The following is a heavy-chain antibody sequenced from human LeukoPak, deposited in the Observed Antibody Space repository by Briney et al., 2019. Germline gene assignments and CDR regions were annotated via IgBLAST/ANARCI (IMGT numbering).Heavy chain of an antibody. Sequence: ASVKVSCKVSGYTLTELSMHWVRQAPGKGLEWMGGFDPEVGKTIYAQKFQGRVTMTEDTSTDTAYMELSSLRSEDTAVYYCATRYCSGGSCPNYYYYYINVWGKGTTVTISS. D-gene: IGHD2-15*01. CDR3: ATRYCSGGSCPNYYYYYINV. CDR2: FDPEVGKT. CDR1: GYTLTELS. J-gene: IGHJ6*03. V-gene: IGHV1-24*01.